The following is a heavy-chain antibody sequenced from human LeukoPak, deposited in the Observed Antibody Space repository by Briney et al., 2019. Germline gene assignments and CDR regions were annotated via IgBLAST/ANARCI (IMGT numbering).Heavy chain of an antibody. CDR1: GGSINSYY. CDR3: ARGSIYDYVWGSYRYYFDY. D-gene: IGHD3-16*02. CDR2: IYYSGST. V-gene: IGHV4-59*08. J-gene: IGHJ4*02. Sequence: SETLSLTCTVSGGSINSYYWSWIRQPPGKGLEWIGYIYYSGSTNYNPSLKSRVTISVDTSKNQFSLKLSSVTAADTAVYYCARGSIYDYVWGSYRYYFDYWGQGTLVTVSS.